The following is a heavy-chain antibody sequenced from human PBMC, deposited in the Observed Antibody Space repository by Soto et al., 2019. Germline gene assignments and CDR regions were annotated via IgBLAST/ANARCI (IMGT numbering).Heavy chain of an antibody. J-gene: IGHJ4*02. CDR2: IYYGGSA. Sequence: QVQLQESGPGLVKPSETLSLTCTVSGGSISTYYWNWIRQPPGKGLEWIGYIYYGGSANYNHSLKRRVPISVDTSKKQFSLKLSSVTAADTAVYYCARGGHCTNGVCSALDYWGQGTLVTVSS. CDR3: ARGGHCTNGVCSALDY. D-gene: IGHD2-8*01. CDR1: GGSISTYY. V-gene: IGHV4-59*08.